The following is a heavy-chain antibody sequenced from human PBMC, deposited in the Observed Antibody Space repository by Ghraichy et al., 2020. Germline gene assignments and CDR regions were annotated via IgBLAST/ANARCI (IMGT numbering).Heavy chain of an antibody. CDR3: ARDNVRRQLLSVRRGAEGSDKQKYYYYGMDV. CDR2: IIPIFGTV. D-gene: IGHD2-2*01. J-gene: IGHJ6*02. V-gene: IGHV1-69*05. Sequence: SVKVSCKASGGTFSSYAISWVRQAPGQGLEWMGGIIPIFGTVNYAQKFQGRVTITTDESTSTAYMELSSLRSEDTAVYYCARDNVRRQLLSVRRGAEGSDKQKYYYYGMDVWGQGTTVTVSS. CDR1: GGTFSSYA.